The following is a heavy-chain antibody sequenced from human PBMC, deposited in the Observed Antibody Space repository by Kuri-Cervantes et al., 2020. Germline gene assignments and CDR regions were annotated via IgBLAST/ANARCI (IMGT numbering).Heavy chain of an antibody. D-gene: IGHD2-2*01. Sequence: ASVKVSCKASGYTFINHAISWVRQAPGQGLEWIGWINPNSGGTNYAQKFQGRVTMTRDTSISTAYMELSRLRSDDTAVYYCAREGYCSSTSCYAYWFDPWGQGTLVTVSS. J-gene: IGHJ5*02. CDR2: INPNSGGT. CDR1: GYTFINHA. CDR3: AREGYCSSTSCYAYWFDP. V-gene: IGHV1-2*02.